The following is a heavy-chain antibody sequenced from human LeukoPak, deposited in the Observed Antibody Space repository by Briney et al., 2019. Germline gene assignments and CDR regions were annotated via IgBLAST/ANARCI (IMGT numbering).Heavy chain of an antibody. D-gene: IGHD2/OR15-2a*01. J-gene: IGHJ4*02. CDR1: GFTFDDYA. CDR2: ISGDGGST. V-gene: IGHV3-43*02. Sequence: PGGPLRLSCAASGFTFDDYAMPWVRHAPGKGLEWVSLISGDGGSTYYADSVKGRFTISRDNAHNSLYLQMTSLRVEDTAVYHSARGVYYFAWDGWGQGTLVTVSS. CDR3: ARGVYYFAWDG.